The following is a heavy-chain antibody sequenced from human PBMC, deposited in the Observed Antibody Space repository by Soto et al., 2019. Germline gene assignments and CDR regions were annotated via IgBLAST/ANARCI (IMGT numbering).Heavy chain of an antibody. CDR1: GFTFSSYS. CDR3: ARDGCSSTSCPVDYYYGMDV. V-gene: IGHV3-21*01. D-gene: IGHD2-2*01. Sequence: EGSLRLSCAASGFTFSSYSMNWVRQAPGKGLEWVSSISSSSSYIYYADSVKGRFTISRDNAKNSLYLQMNSLRAEDTAVYYCARDGCSSTSCPVDYYYGMDVWGQGTTVTVSS. CDR2: ISSSSSYI. J-gene: IGHJ6*02.